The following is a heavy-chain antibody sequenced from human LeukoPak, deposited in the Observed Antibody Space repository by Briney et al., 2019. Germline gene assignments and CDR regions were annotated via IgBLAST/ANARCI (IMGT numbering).Heavy chain of an antibody. J-gene: IGHJ6*02. V-gene: IGHV4-61*08. D-gene: IGHD1-26*01. CDR3: ARGRSNYYGMDV. CDR2: IYYNGNT. Sequence: PSQTLSLTCTVSGGSISSGDYYWNWIRRPPGKGLEWIGYIYYNGNTNYSPSLKSRVTMSVDTSKNLFSLKVSSVTVADTAVYYCARGRSNYYGMDVWGQGTTVTVSS. CDR1: GGSISSGDYY.